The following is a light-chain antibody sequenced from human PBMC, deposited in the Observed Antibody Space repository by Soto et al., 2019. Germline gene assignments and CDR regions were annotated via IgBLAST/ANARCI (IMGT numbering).Light chain of an antibody. CDR3: QAWDSSTAV. Sequence: SSELTQPPSVSVSPGQTASITCSGDKLGDKYACWYQQKPGQSPVLVIYQDNKRPSGIPERFSGSNSGNTATLTISGTQAVDEADYYCQAWDSSTAVFGGGTKLTVL. V-gene: IGLV3-1*01. J-gene: IGLJ2*01. CDR1: KLGDKY. CDR2: QDN.